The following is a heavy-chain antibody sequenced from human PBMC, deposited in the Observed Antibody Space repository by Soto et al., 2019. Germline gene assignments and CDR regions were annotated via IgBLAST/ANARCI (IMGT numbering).Heavy chain of an antibody. V-gene: IGHV2-5*01. J-gene: IGHJ4*02. CDR3: ARLISYDSSGYYYDY. Sequence: ESGPTLVNPTQTLTLTCTFSGFSLSTSGVGVGWIRQPPGKALEWLALIYWNDDKRYSPSLKSRLTITKDTSKNQVVLTMTNMDPVDTATYYCARLISYDSSGYYYDYWGQGTLVTVSS. CDR2: IYWNDDK. CDR1: GFSLSTSGVG. D-gene: IGHD3-22*01.